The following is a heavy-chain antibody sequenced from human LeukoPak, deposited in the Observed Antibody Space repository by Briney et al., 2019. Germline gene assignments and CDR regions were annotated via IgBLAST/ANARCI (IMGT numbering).Heavy chain of an antibody. CDR2: IYTSGST. J-gene: IGHJ4*02. CDR1: GGSFSGYY. V-gene: IGHV4-59*10. D-gene: IGHD5-18*01. Sequence: PSETLSLTCAVYGGSFSGYYWSWIRQPAGKGLEWIGRIYTSGSTNYNPSLKSRVTISVDTSKNQFSLKLSSVTAADTAVYYCAGGVVEDTAMVDYWGQGTLVTVSS. CDR3: AGGVVEDTAMVDY.